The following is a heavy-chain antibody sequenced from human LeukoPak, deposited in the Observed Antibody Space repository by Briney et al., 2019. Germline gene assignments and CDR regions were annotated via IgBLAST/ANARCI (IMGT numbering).Heavy chain of an antibody. CDR2: IFYSGST. CDR3: ARLRHLGDYFDY. V-gene: IGHV4-39*07. CDR1: GGSISTSNYY. J-gene: IGHJ4*02. D-gene: IGHD3-16*01. Sequence: SETLSLTCTVSGGSISTSNYYWGWIRQPPGKGLEWIGNIFYSGSTYYSPSLRSRVTISLDTSRNQFSLKLNSVTAADTAVYYCARLRHLGDYFDYWGQGTLVTVSS.